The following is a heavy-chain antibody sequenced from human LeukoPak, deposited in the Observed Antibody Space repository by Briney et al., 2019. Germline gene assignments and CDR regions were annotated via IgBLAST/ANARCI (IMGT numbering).Heavy chain of an antibody. D-gene: IGHD3-22*01. CDR3: ARDLGYDSSGYRKHYYYYYMDV. V-gene: IGHV3-74*01. Sequence: GGSLRLSCAASGFTFSSYWMHWVRQAPGKGLVWVSRINRDGSSTSYADSGKGRFTISRGNAKNTLYLQIHSLRAEDTAVYYCARDLGYDSSGYRKHYYYYYMDVWGKGTTVTISS. CDR2: INRDGSST. J-gene: IGHJ6*03. CDR1: GFTFSSYW.